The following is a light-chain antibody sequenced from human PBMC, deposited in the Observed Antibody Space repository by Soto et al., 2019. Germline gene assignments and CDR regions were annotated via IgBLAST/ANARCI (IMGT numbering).Light chain of an antibody. CDR1: SSDVGGYNY. V-gene: IGLV2-14*01. CDR2: DVS. CDR3: SSYTSNIVV. Sequence: QSALTQPASVSGSPGQSITISCTGTSSDVGGYNYVSWYQQHPGEAPKLMIYDVSNRPSGVSNRFSGSKSGNTASLTISGLQAEDEADYYCSSYTSNIVVFGGGTKVTVL. J-gene: IGLJ2*01.